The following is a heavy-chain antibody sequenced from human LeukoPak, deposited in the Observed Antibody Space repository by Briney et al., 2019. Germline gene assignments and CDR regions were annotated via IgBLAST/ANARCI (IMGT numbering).Heavy chain of an antibody. CDR2: IPSNGGTT. CDR1: GFTFSGYA. Sequence: GGSLRLSCSASGFTFSGYAMHWVRQAPGKGLEYVSGIPSNGGTTYYADSVKGRFTISRDNSKNTLYLQMSSLRAEDTAVYFCVRDRVVVTATFDCWGEGTLVTVSS. J-gene: IGHJ4*02. D-gene: IGHD2-21*02. CDR3: VRDRVVVTATFDC. V-gene: IGHV3-64D*06.